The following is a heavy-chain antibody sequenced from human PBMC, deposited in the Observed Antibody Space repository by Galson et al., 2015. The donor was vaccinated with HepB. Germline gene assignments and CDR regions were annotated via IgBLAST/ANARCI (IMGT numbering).Heavy chain of an antibody. V-gene: IGHV1-18*01. CDR1: GYTFTSYG. CDR3: ARDAPLLRYFDWLSFDY. J-gene: IGHJ4*02. Sequence: SVKVSCKASGYTFTSYGISWVRQAPGQGLEWMGWISAYNGNTNYAQKLQGRVTMTTDTSTSTAYMELRSLRSDDTAVYYCARDAPLLRYFDWLSFDYWGQGTLVTVSS. CDR2: ISAYNGNT. D-gene: IGHD3-9*01.